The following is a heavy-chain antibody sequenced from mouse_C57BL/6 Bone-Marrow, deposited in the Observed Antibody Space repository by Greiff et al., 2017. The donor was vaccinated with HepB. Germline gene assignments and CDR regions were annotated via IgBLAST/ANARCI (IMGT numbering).Heavy chain of an antibody. Sequence: QVQLKQPGAELVKPGASVKVSCKASGYTFTSYWMHWVKQRPGQGLEWIGRIHPSDSDTNYNQKFKGKATLTVDKSSSTAYMQLSSLTSEDSAVYYCAIGVTTVVAEGFAYWGQGTLVTVSA. CDR1: GYTFTSYW. D-gene: IGHD1-1*01. V-gene: IGHV1-74*01. CDR2: IHPSDSDT. J-gene: IGHJ3*01. CDR3: AIGVTTVVAEGFAY.